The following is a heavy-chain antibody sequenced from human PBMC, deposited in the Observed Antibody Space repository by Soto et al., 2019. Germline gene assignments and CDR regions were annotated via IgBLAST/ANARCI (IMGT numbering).Heavy chain of an antibody. CDR3: AGCSGGSCYGYYFDY. CDR2: IYYSGST. D-gene: IGHD2-15*01. CDR1: GGSISSSSYY. V-gene: IGHV4-39*01. Sequence: QLQLQESGPGLVKPSETLSLTCTVSGGSISSSSYYWGWIRQPPGKGLEWIGSIYYSGSTYYNPSLKRRVTISVDTSKNQFSLKLSSVTAADTAVYYCAGCSGGSCYGYYFDYWGQGTLVTVSS. J-gene: IGHJ4*02.